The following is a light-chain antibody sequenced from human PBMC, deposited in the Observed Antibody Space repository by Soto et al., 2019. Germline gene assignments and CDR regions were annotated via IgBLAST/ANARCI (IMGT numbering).Light chain of an antibody. J-gene: IGKJ1*01. Sequence: DIQMTQSPSSLSASVGDRVTITCRASQSISIYLNWYQQKTGKAPKLLIYAASHLQSGVPSRFSGSGSGTEFTLTISSLQPDDFATYYCQHYNSYSEAFGQGTKVDI. CDR3: QHYNSYSEA. CDR2: AAS. V-gene: IGKV1-5*01. CDR1: QSISIY.